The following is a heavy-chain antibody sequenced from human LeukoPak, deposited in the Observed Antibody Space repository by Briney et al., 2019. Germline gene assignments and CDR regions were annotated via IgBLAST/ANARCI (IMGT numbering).Heavy chain of an antibody. D-gene: IGHD2-8*02. CDR2: IRAYNGNT. Sequence: ASVKVSCKPSAYTFTNYGISWVRQAPGQGLEWMRWIRAYNGNTNYEQKVQGRVTMTTDTSTRTAYMELRRLTSDDPAVYYFARASGHWSDYWGQGTLVTVSS. J-gene: IGHJ4*02. CDR1: AYTFTNYG. V-gene: IGHV1-18*01. CDR3: ARASGHWSDY.